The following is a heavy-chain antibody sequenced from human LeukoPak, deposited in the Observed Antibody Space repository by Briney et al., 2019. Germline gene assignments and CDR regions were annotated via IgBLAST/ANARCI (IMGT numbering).Heavy chain of an antibody. Sequence: ASVTLSCTASGGTFSSDAISWVRQAPGQGLEWMGGIISIFGTANYAQKFQGRVTITADESTSTAYMELSSLRSEDTAVYYCARSQQRGYSYGRLDYWGQGTLVTVSS. CDR3: ARSQQRGYSYGRLDY. V-gene: IGHV1-69*13. D-gene: IGHD5-18*01. CDR2: IISIFGTA. CDR1: GGTFSSDA. J-gene: IGHJ4*02.